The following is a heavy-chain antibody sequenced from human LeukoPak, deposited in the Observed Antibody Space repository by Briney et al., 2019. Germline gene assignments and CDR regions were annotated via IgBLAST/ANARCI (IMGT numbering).Heavy chain of an antibody. CDR1: RSISGYC. Sequence: SETLSLSCTVSRSISGYCWSWLRQAPGKGLEWSGYIYTSGSTNYPPSLESRVTISVDTSKNQFSLDLSSVTAADTAVYYCARQKCTSTSCLTKNAFDLWGQGTMVTVSS. D-gene: IGHD2-2*01. CDR2: IYTSGST. J-gene: IGHJ3*01. CDR3: ARQKCTSTSCLTKNAFDL. V-gene: IGHV4-4*09.